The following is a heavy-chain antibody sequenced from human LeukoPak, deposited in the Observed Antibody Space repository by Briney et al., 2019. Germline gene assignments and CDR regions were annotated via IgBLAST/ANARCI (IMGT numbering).Heavy chain of an antibody. J-gene: IGHJ6*02. CDR3: AKDGAAVDYYYYYGMDV. V-gene: IGHV3-23*01. D-gene: IGHD6-13*01. CDR2: ISGSGGST. Sequence: GGSLRLSRAASGFTFSSYAMSWVRQAPGKGLEWVSAISGSGGSTYYADSVKGRFTISRDNSKNTLYLQMNSLRAEDTAVYYCAKDGAAVDYYYYYGMDVWGQGTTVTVSS. CDR1: GFTFSSYA.